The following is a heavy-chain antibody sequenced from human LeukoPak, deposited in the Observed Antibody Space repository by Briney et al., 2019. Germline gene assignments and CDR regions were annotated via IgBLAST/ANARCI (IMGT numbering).Heavy chain of an antibody. CDR1: GFTFSSYW. Sequence: GGSLRLSCAASGFTFSSYWMHWVRQAPGKGLVWFSRINSDGSSTSYADSVKGRFTISRDNAKNTLYLQMNSLRAEDTAVYYCAREYAVPAFYYYYGMDVWGQGTTVTVSS. V-gene: IGHV3-74*01. CDR3: AREYAVPAFYYYYGMDV. J-gene: IGHJ6*02. CDR2: INSDGSST. D-gene: IGHD2-2*01.